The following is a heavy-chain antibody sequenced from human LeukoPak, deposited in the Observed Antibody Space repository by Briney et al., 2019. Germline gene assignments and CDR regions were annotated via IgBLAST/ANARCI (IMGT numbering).Heavy chain of an antibody. J-gene: IGHJ2*01. CDR2: ISTDNADT. Sequence: GASVKVSCKASGYTFTKYGLTWVRQAPGQGLEWMGWISTDNADTYYAQSYQGRVTMTIDTSTSTAYMELRSLRSDDTAVYYCVRDCASDCSIKGHYYFDLWGRGTLVTVSS. CDR3: VRDCASDCSIKGHYYFDL. D-gene: IGHD2-21*02. V-gene: IGHV1-18*01. CDR1: GYTFTKYG.